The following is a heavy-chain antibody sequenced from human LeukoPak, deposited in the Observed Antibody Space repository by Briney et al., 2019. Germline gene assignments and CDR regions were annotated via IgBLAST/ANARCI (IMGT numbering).Heavy chain of an antibody. Sequence: SETLSLTCIVSGVSISNSSYYWGWIRQPPGKGLEWIGSIYYSGSTYYNPSLKSRVTISVDKSKNQFSLKPSSVTAADTAVYYCARAVTYYYGSGSYYIYYYMDVWGKGTTVTVSS. CDR1: GVSISNSSYY. D-gene: IGHD3-10*01. V-gene: IGHV4-39*07. J-gene: IGHJ6*03. CDR2: IYYSGST. CDR3: ARAVTYYYGSGSYYIYYYMDV.